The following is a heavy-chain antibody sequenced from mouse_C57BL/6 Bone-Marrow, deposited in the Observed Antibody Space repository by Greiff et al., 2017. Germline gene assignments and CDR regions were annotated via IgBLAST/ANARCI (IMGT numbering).Heavy chain of an antibody. CDR3: TTSNFAITTVVAPFAY. CDR2: IDPENGDT. V-gene: IGHV14-4*01. CDR1: GFNIKDDY. Sequence: VQLQQSGAELVRPGASVKLSCTASGFNIKDDYMHWVKQRPEQGLEWIGWIDPENGDTEYASKFQGKATITADTSSNTAYRQLSSLTSEDTAVYYCTTSNFAITTVVAPFAYGGHGILVTGCA. J-gene: IGHJ3*01. D-gene: IGHD1-1*01.